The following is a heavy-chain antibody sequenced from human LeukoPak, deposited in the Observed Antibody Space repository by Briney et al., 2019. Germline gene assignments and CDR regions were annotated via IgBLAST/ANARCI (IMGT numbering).Heavy chain of an antibody. D-gene: IGHD3-9*01. V-gene: IGHV4-59*01. J-gene: IGHJ6*03. CDR2: IYYGGSP. Sequence: SETLSPTCAVSGGSITSYYWSWIRQPPGKGLEWIGYIYYGGSPNYNPSLKSRVTISADTSKNHFSLNLSSATAADTAVYYCARTSGYPDYYYYYYMDVWGKGTTVTISS. CDR3: ARTSGYPDYYYYYYMDV. CDR1: GGSITSYY.